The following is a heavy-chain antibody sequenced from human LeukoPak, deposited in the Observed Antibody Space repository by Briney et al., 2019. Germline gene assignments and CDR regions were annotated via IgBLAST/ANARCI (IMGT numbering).Heavy chain of an antibody. CDR3: ARGQIYYYYMDV. J-gene: IGHJ6*03. CDR1: GFTFSSYE. Sequence: GGSLRLSCAASGFTFSSYEMNWVRQAPGKGLEWVSYISSSGSTIYYADSVKGRFTISRDNAKNSLYLQMNSLRAEDTAVYYCARGQIYYYYMDVWGKGTTVTISS. CDR2: ISSSGSTI. V-gene: IGHV3-48*03.